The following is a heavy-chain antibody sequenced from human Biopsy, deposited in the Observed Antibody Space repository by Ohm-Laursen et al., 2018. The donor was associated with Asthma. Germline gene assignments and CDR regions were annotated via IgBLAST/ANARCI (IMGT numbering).Heavy chain of an antibody. J-gene: IGHJ4*02. CDR1: GFTSSDYY. V-gene: IGHV3-11*01. CDR3: ASECTVATCPLAY. D-gene: IGHD2-8*02. Sequence: GSLRLSCAASGFTSSDYYMSWIRQAPGKGLEWVSYISSSGGTIYYADSVKGRFTISRDNAQNSLFLQMTSLGAEDTAVYYCASECTVATCPLAYWGQGALVTVSS. CDR2: ISSSGGTI.